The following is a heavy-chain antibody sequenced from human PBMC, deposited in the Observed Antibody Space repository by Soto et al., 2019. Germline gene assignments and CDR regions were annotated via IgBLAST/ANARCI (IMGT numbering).Heavy chain of an antibody. Sequence: TSETLSLTCTVSGGSISSYYWSWIRQPPGKGLEWIGYIYYSGSTNYNPSLKSRVTISVDTSKNQFSLKLSSVTAADTAVYYCAREPTHYFDYGGQGTLVTVSS. V-gene: IGHV4-59*01. CDR1: GGSISSYY. CDR2: IYYSGST. J-gene: IGHJ4*02. CDR3: AREPTHYFDY.